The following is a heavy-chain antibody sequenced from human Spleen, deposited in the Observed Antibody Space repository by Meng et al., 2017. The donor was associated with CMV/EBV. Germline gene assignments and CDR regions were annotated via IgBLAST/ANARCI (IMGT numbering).Heavy chain of an antibody. CDR3: ARATPYGSGSYYWGPTFDY. D-gene: IGHD3-10*01. CDR2: IIPIFGTA. Sequence: TVSSYAISWVRQAPGQGLEWMGGIIPIFGTANYAQKFQGRVTITTDESTSTAYMELSSLRSEDTAVYYCARATPYGSGSYYWGPTFDYWGQGTLVTVSS. J-gene: IGHJ4*02. V-gene: IGHV1-69*05. CDR1: TVSSYA.